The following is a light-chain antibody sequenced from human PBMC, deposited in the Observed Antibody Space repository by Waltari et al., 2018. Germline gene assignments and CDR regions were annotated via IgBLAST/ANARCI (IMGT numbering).Light chain of an antibody. CDR3: QQRSNWPLT. Sequence: DIVLKQSPATLSLSPGESATLSCRASQSVSSYLAWYQQKPGQAPRLLIYDASNRATGIPARFSGSGSGTDFTLTISSLEPEDFAVYYCQQRSNWPLTFGQGTRLEIK. CDR1: QSVSSY. J-gene: IGKJ5*01. V-gene: IGKV3-11*01. CDR2: DAS.